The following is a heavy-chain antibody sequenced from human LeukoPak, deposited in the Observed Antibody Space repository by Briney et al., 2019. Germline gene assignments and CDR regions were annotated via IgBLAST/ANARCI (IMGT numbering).Heavy chain of an antibody. CDR3: ARDPYSSSWYSYYYYGMDV. CDR1: GYTFTSYA. V-gene: IGHV1-3*01. Sequence: ASVKVSCKASGYTFTSYAMHWVRQAPGQRLEWMGWINAGNGNTKYSQKFQGRVTMTRDTSTSTVYMELSSLRSEDTAVYYCARDPYSSSWYSYYYYGMDVWGQGTTVTVSS. J-gene: IGHJ6*02. D-gene: IGHD6-13*01. CDR2: INAGNGNT.